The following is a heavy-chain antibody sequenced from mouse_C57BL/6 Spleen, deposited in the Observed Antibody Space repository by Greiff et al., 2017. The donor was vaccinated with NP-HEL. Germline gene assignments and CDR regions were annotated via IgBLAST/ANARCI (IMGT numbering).Heavy chain of an antibody. D-gene: IGHD1-1*01. Sequence: EVMLVESGGGLVKPGGSLKLSCAASGFTFSDYGMHWVRQAPEKGLEWVAYISSGSSTIYYADTVKGRFTISRDNAKNTLFLQMTSLRSEDTAMYYCARPLTTVVAFYWYFDVWGTGTTVTVSS. CDR3: ARPLTTVVAFYWYFDV. CDR2: ISSGSSTI. V-gene: IGHV5-17*01. CDR1: GFTFSDYG. J-gene: IGHJ1*03.